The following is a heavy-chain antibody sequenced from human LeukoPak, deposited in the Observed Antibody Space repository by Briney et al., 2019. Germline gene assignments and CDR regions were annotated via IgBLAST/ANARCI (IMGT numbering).Heavy chain of an antibody. J-gene: IGHJ4*02. Sequence: GGSLRLSCAASGFTFDDYAMHWVRQAPGKGLEWVSAISISGENTYYADSVKGRFTISRDTSRNTLYLQMHSLRAEDTAVYYCARLISTSSSRFSDYWGQGTLVTVSS. D-gene: IGHD6-6*01. CDR2: ISISGENT. CDR1: GFTFDDYA. CDR3: ARLISTSSSRFSDY. V-gene: IGHV3-23*01.